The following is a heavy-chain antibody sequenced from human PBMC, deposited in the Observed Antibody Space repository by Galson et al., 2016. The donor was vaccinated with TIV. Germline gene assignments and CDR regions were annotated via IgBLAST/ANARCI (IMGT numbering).Heavy chain of an antibody. CDR2: INPSGGKT. J-gene: IGHJ4*02. D-gene: IGHD5-24*01. CDR3: TRGVTGELATIRDFDY. CDR1: GYIFTTFY. Sequence: SVKVSCKASGYIFTTFYMHWVRHAPGQGLEWMGIINPSGGKTIYAQKFQGRVSMTRDESTNKVYMEMRSLRSDDTAVYYCTRGVTGELATIRDFDYWGQGTLVSVSS. V-gene: IGHV1-46*01.